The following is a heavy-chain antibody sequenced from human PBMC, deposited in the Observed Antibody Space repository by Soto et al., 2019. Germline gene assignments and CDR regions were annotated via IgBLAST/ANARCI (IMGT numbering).Heavy chain of an antibody. CDR1: GYIFTNYW. D-gene: IGHD6-19*01. V-gene: IGHV5-51*01. CDR3: ARRAVAGLNWFDP. Sequence: GESLKISCRGSGYIFTNYWIGWVRQMPGKGLEWMGVIYPGDSDTRYSPSFKGQVTISADKSISTAYLQWSSLKASDTAMYYCARRAVAGLNWFDPWGQGTLVTVSS. J-gene: IGHJ5*02. CDR2: IYPGDSDT.